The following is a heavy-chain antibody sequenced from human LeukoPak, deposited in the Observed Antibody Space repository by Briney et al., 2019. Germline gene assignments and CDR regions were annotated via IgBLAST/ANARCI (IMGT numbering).Heavy chain of an antibody. D-gene: IGHD2-2*01. V-gene: IGHV4-59*12. CDR1: GGSISSYY. J-gene: IGHJ4*02. CDR3: ARDPGCSSTSCYPYFDY. CDR2: IYYSGST. Sequence: PSETLSLTCTVSGGSISSYYWSWIRQPPGKGLEWIAYIYYSGSTDYNPSLKSRVTISLDTSKNQFSLKLSSVTAADTAVYYCARDPGCSSTSCYPYFDYWGQGTLVTVSS.